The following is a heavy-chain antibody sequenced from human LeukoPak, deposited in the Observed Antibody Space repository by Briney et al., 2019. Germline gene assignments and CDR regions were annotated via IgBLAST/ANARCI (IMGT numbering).Heavy chain of an antibody. CDR1: GGSFSGYY. CDR2: INHSGRT. V-gene: IGHV4-34*01. D-gene: IGHD4-11*01. CDR3: ARGHSIEPYYYYYYMDV. J-gene: IGHJ6*03. Sequence: SETLSLTCAVYGGSFSGYYWSCIRQPPGKGLEWIGEINHSGRTNYNPSLKSRVTISVDTSKNQLSLQLSSVTAADTAVYYCARGHSIEPYYYYYYMDVWGKGTTVTVSS.